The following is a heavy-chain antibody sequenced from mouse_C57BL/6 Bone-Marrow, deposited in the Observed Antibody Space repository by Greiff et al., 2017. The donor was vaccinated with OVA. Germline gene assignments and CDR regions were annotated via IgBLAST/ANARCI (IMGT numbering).Heavy chain of an antibody. CDR1: GFNIKNTY. J-gene: IGHJ3*01. CDR2: IDPANGNT. V-gene: IGHV14-3*01. CDR3: ARMWLLQGAWFAY. D-gene: IGHD2-3*01. Sequence: EVQLQQSVAELVRPGASVKLSCTASGFNIKNTYMHWVKQRPEQGLEWIGRIDPANGNTKYAPKFPGKAPITADTSSNTAYLQLSSLTSEDTAIYYCARMWLLQGAWFAYWGQGTLVTVSA.